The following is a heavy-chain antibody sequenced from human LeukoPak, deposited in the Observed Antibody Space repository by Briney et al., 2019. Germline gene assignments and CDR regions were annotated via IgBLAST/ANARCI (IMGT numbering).Heavy chain of an antibody. CDR2: LLGTRGTT. V-gene: IGHV3-23*01. CDR3: AKDYSTGGAQFSWFDP. D-gene: IGHD2-15*01. J-gene: IGHJ5*02. CDR1: GFTFSSYA. Sequence: GGSLRLSCAASGFTFSSYAMSWVRQAPGKGLDWVSTLLGTRGTTYYSDSVKGRLTISRDNSKNTLYLQMNGLRAEDTAVYYCAKDYSTGGAQFSWFDPWGQGTLVTVSS.